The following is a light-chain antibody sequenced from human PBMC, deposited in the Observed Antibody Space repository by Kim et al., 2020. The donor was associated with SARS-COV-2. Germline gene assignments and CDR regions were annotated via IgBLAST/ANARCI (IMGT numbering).Light chain of an antibody. Sequence: SATINCKSSQCVLYSSNNQNYLAWYQQKPGQPPKLLIYWASTREYGVPDRFSGSGSGTDFTLTISSLQAEDVAVYYCQQYYSTPYTFGQGTKLEI. CDR3: QQYYSTPYT. CDR1: QCVLYSSNNQNY. CDR2: WAS. V-gene: IGKV4-1*01. J-gene: IGKJ2*01.